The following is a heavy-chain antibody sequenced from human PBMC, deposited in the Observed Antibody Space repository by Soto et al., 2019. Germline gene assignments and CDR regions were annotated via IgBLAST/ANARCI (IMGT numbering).Heavy chain of an antibody. CDR1: GGSFSGFY. CDR3: ARAYGSGYMDV. V-gene: IGHV4-31*11. Sequence: SETLSLTCAVYGGSFSGFYWSWIRQHPGKGLEWIGYIYYSGSTYYNPSLKSRVTISVDTSKNQFSLKLSSVTAADTAVYYCARAYGSGYMDVWGQGTTVTVSS. J-gene: IGHJ6*02. CDR2: IYYSGST. D-gene: IGHD3-10*01.